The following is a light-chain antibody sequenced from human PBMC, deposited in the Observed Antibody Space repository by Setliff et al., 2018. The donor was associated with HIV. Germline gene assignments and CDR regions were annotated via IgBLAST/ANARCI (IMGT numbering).Light chain of an antibody. CDR1: SSDVGGYNH. V-gene: IGLV2-14*03. J-gene: IGLJ1*01. CDR3: SSYTSSSTLYV. CDR2: DVS. Sequence: QSALTQPASVSGSPGQSITISCSGSSSDVGGYNHVSWYQQHPGKAPKVMIYDVSNRPLGVSNRFSGSKSDNTASLTISGLQAEDEADYYCSSYTSSSTLYVFGTGTRSPS.